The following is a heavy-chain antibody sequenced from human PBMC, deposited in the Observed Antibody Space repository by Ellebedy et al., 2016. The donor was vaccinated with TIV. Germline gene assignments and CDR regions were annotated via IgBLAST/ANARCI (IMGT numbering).Heavy chain of an antibody. CDR2: ISYDGSNK. V-gene: IGHV3-30*03. Sequence: GESLKISXAASGFTFSSYGMHWVRQAPGKGLEWVAVISYDGSNKYYADSVKGRFTISRDNSKNTLYLQMNSLRAEDTAVYYCARDIEAFDYWGQGTLVTVSS. CDR3: ARDIEAFDY. J-gene: IGHJ4*02. CDR1: GFTFSSYG.